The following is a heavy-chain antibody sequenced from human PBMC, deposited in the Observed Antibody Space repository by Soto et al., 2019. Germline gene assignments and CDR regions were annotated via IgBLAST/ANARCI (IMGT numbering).Heavy chain of an antibody. D-gene: IGHD6-13*01. CDR3: VRDRADFSSTYYHYFSV. V-gene: IGHV4-4*07. CDR2: IYSTGTT. CDR1: GTSVRHFY. Sequence: PSETLSLTCKVSGTSVRHFYWSWIRQSAGKGLEWIGRIYSTGTTNFNPSLKSRLTMSMDMPKNQVSLNLTSVTAADTAVYYCVRDRADFSSTYYHYFSVWGRGTLVTVSS. J-gene: IGHJ2*01.